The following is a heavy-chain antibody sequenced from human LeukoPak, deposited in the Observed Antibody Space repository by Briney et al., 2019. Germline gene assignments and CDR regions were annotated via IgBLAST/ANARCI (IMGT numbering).Heavy chain of an antibody. Sequence: GGSLRLSCAASGFTFSSYHMNWVRQAPGKGLEWVSVIYSGGSTYYADSVKGRFTISRDNSKNTLYLQMNSLRAEDTAVFYCARGDGKLDAFDIWGQGTMVTVSS. CDR2: IYSGGST. V-gene: IGHV3-66*01. CDR1: GFTFSSYH. CDR3: ARGDGKLDAFDI. D-gene: IGHD1-14*01. J-gene: IGHJ3*02.